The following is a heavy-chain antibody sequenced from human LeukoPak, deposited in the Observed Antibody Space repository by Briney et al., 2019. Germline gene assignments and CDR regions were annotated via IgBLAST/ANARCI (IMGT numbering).Heavy chain of an antibody. CDR2: IKSKTDGGTT. Sequence: GGSLRLSCAASGFTFSNAWMSWVRQAPGKGLEWVGRIKSKTDGGTTDYAAPVKGRFAISRDDSKNTLYLLMNSLKTDDTAVYYCATEADGGPDYWGQGTLVTVSS. J-gene: IGHJ4*02. CDR3: ATEADGGPDY. D-gene: IGHD4-23*01. V-gene: IGHV3-15*01. CDR1: GFTFSNAW.